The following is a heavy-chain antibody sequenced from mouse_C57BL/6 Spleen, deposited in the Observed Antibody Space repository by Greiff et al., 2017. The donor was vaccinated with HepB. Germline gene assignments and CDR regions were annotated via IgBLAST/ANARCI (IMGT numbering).Heavy chain of an antibody. D-gene: IGHD1-1*01. CDR3: ARSGNYYGSSLDY. CDR1: GYAFSSSW. V-gene: IGHV1-82*01. CDR2: IYPGDGDT. Sequence: VQLQQSGPELVKPGASVKISCKASGYAFSSSWMNWVKQRPGKGLEWIGRIYPGDGDTNYNGKFKGKATLTADKSSSTAYMQLSSLTSEDSAVYFYARSGNYYGSSLDYWGQGTTLTVSS. J-gene: IGHJ2*01.